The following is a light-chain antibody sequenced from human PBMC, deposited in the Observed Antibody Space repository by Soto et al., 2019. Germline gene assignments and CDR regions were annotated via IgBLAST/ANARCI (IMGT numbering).Light chain of an antibody. CDR2: GAS. J-gene: IGKJ4*01. CDR1: QSVSSN. CDR3: QQYDNWPPT. V-gene: IGKV3-15*01. Sequence: EIVMTQSPATLSVSPGERATLSCRASQSVSSNLAWYQQKRGQAPRLLFYGASNRATGIPARFGASGSGTDFTLTISSLQSEDFAVYSCQQYDNWPPTFGGGTKVEIK.